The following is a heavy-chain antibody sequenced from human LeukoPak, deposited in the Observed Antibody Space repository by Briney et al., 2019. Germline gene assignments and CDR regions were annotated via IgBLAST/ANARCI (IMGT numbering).Heavy chain of an antibody. CDR1: GFTFSSSA. J-gene: IGHJ4*02. Sequence: TSVKVSCKASGFTFSSSAVQWVRQARGQRLEWIGWIVVGSGDTNYAQKFQERVTITRDMSTSTAYMELSSLRSEDTAVYYCARDEAFRPLDYWGQGTLVTVSS. CDR2: IVVGSGDT. CDR3: ARDEAFRPLDY. V-gene: IGHV1-58*01. D-gene: IGHD2/OR15-2a*01.